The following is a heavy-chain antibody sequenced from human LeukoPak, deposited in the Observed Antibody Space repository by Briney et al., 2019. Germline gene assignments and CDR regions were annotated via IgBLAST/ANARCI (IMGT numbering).Heavy chain of an antibody. CDR1: GYTFTSYD. D-gene: IGHD5-24*01. CDR3: AREKRRDGSLDY. CDR2: ISAYNGNT. J-gene: IGHJ4*02. V-gene: IGHV1-18*01. Sequence: ASVKVSCKASGYTFTSYDINWVRQAPGQGLEWMGWISAYNGNTNYVQKLQGRVTMTTDTSTSTAYMELRSLRSDDTAVYYCAREKRRDGSLDYWGQGTLVTVSS.